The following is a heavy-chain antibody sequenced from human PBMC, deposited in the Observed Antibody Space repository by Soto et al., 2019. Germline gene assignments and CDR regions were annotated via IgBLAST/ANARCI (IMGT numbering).Heavy chain of an antibody. J-gene: IGHJ6*02. CDR3: ATGGGLALTYYYYGMDD. V-gene: IGHV1-69*01. CDR1: GGTFSSYA. D-gene: IGHD3-10*01. CDR2: IIPIFGTA. Sequence: QVQLVQSGAEVKKPGSSVKVSCKASGGTFSSYAISWVRQAPGQGLEWMGGIIPIFGTANYAQKFQGRVTITADESTSTAYMGLSSLRSEDTAVYYCATGGGLALTYYYYGMDDWGQGTTVTVSS.